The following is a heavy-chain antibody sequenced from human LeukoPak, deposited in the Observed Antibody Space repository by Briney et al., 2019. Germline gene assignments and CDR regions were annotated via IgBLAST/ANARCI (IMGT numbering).Heavy chain of an antibody. J-gene: IGHJ4*02. Sequence: SETLSLTCTVSGGSISSNSYYWGWIRQPPGKGLEWIGSIYYSGSTYYNPSLKSRVTISVDTSKNQFSLKLSSVTAADTAVYYCASLISTTGYYDFWSGYSIYFDYWGQGTLVTVSS. CDR3: ASLISTTGYYDFWSGYSIYFDY. CDR1: GGSISSNSYY. V-gene: IGHV4-39*01. D-gene: IGHD3-3*01. CDR2: IYYSGST.